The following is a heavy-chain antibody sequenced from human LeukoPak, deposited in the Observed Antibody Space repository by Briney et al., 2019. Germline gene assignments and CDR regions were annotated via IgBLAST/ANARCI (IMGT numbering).Heavy chain of an antibody. Sequence: PSETLSLTCIVSGGSIGTGDFYWSWVRQPAGKELEWIGRIYTSGSTDYNPSLKSRVTISVDTSKNQFSLKLSSVTAADTAVYYCAREPHPYYYGSGSYLSVSDAFDIWGQGTMVTVSS. CDR3: AREPHPYYYGSGSYLSVSDAFDI. V-gene: IGHV4-61*02. D-gene: IGHD3-10*01. CDR1: GGSIGTGDFY. CDR2: IYTSGST. J-gene: IGHJ3*02.